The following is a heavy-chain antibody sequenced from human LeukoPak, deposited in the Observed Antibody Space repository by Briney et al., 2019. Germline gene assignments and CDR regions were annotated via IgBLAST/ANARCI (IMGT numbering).Heavy chain of an antibody. CDR1: GFTFSSYA. D-gene: IGHD6-13*01. CDR3: AKGGRGAAAADYYYYYMDV. Sequence: GGSLRLSCAASGFTFSSYAMSWVRQAPGKGLEWVSAISGSGGSTYYADSVKGRFTISRDNSKNTLYLQMNSLRAEDTAVYYCAKGGRGAAAADYYYYYMDVWGKGTTVTVSS. CDR2: ISGSGGST. J-gene: IGHJ6*03. V-gene: IGHV3-23*01.